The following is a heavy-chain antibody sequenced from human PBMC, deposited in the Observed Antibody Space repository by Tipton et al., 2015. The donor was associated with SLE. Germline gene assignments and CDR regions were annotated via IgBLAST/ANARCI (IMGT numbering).Heavy chain of an antibody. CDR2: ISAYNGNT. V-gene: IGHV1-18*01. CDR3: ARGGSCSSTSCSPRYYYGMDV. D-gene: IGHD2-2*01. Sequence: QLVQSGAEVKKPGASVKVSCKASGYTFTSYGISWVRQAPGQGLEWMGWISAYNGNTNYAQKLQGRVTMTTDTSTSTAYMELRSLRSDDTAVYYCARGGSCSSTSCSPRYYYGMDVWGQGTTVTVSS. CDR1: GYTFTSYG. J-gene: IGHJ6*02.